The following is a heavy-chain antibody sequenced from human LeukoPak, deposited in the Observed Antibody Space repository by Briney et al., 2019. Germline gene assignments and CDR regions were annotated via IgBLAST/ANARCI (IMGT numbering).Heavy chain of an antibody. CDR2: IKSKTDGGTT. Sequence: PGGSLRLSCADSGCTFSNAWMSWVRQAPGKGLEWVGRIKSKTDGGTTDYAAPVKGRFTISRDDSKNTLYLQMNSLKTEDTAVYYCTEQLAFYYYYGMDVWGKGTTVTVSS. CDR1: GCTFSNAW. CDR3: TEQLAFYYYYGMDV. D-gene: IGHD6-13*01. V-gene: IGHV3-15*01. J-gene: IGHJ6*04.